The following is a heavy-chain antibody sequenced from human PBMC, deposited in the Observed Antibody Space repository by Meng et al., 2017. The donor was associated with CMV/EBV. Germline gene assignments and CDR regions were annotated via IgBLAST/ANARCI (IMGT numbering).Heavy chain of an antibody. CDR3: ARHTRFGVVISGVDY. D-gene: IGHD3-3*01. Sequence: SVKVSCKASGGTFSSYAISWVRQAPGQGLEWMGGIIPILGIANYAQKFQGRVTITTDESTSTAYMELSSLRSEDTAVYYCARHTRFGVVISGVDYWGQGTLVTVSS. CDR2: IIPILGIA. V-gene: IGHV1-69*10. J-gene: IGHJ4*02. CDR1: GGTFSSYA.